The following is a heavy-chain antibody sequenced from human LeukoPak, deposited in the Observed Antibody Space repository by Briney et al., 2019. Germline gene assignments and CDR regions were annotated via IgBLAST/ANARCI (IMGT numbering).Heavy chain of an antibody. D-gene: IGHD5-24*01. Sequence: ASVKVSCKASGYTFTSYDIKWVRQATGQGLEWMGWMNPNSGNTGYAQNFQGRVTMTTDTSTSTAYMELRSLRSDDTAVYYCARGGGRDGYNRQGYFDFWGQGTLVTVSS. CDR1: GYTFTSYD. CDR2: MNPNSGNT. CDR3: ARGGGRDGYNRQGYFDF. J-gene: IGHJ4*02. V-gene: IGHV1-8*01.